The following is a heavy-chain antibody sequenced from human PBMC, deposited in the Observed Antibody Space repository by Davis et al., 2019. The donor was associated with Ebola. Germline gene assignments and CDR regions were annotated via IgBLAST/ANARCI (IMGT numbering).Heavy chain of an antibody. Sequence: GESLKISCAASGFTFSSYSMNWVRQAPGKGLEWVSYISSSSSTIHYADSVKGRFTISRDNAKNSLYLQMNSLRDEDTAVYYCARSGYYYDSSGYYSGLIDYWGQGTLVTVSS. CDR2: ISSSSSTI. CDR1: GFTFSSYS. J-gene: IGHJ4*02. D-gene: IGHD3-22*01. CDR3: ARSGYYYDSSGYYSGLIDY. V-gene: IGHV3-48*02.